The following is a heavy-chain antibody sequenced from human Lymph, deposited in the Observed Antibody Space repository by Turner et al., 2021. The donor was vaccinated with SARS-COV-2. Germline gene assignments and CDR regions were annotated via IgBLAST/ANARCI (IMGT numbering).Heavy chain of an antibody. Sequence: EVQLLESGGGLVQPGGSLRLSCAASGFTFRSYAMSWVRQGPGKGLEWVSAISGSGGDTYDADSVKGRFTISRDNSKNTLYLQMNSLRAEDTAVYYCAKGVRGAMIVVVIPYFDYWGQGTLVTVSS. V-gene: IGHV3-23*01. J-gene: IGHJ4*02. CDR1: GFTFRSYA. CDR2: ISGSGGDT. D-gene: IGHD3-22*01. CDR3: AKGVRGAMIVVVIPYFDY.